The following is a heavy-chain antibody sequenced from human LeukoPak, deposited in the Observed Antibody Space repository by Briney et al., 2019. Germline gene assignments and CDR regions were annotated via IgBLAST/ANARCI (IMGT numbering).Heavy chain of an antibody. CDR3: ARDLKVAKAHYYYYGMDV. J-gene: IGHJ6*02. Sequence: SETLSLTCAVPGGSISSSNWWRWVRQPPGNGLEWIGEIYHSGSTNYDPSLKSRVTISVDKSKNQFSLKLSSVTAADTAVYYCARDLKVAKAHYYYYGMDVWGQGTTVTVSS. CDR2: IYHSGST. CDR1: GGSISSSNW. V-gene: IGHV4-4*02. D-gene: IGHD2-15*01.